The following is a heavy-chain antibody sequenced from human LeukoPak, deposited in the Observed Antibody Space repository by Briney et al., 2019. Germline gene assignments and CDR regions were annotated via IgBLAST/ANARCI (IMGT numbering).Heavy chain of an antibody. V-gene: IGHV3-48*03. CDR3: AREYSSFGDV. J-gene: IGHJ6*02. CDR1: GFTFSSYE. D-gene: IGHD6-6*01. CDR2: ISSSGSTT. Sequence: GGSLRLSCAASGFTFSSYEMNWVRQAPGKGLEWVSYISSSGSTTYYADSVKGRFTISRDNAKNTVYLQMNSLRAEDTAVYYCAREYSSFGDVWGQGTTVTVSS.